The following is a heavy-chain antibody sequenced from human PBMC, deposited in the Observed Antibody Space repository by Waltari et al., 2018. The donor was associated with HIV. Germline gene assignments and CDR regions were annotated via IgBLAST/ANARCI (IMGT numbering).Heavy chain of an antibody. J-gene: IGHJ5*01. CDR1: GGSLRDYY. D-gene: IGHD2-2*02. CDR3: AGRTLDPLIPNNCFDF. V-gene: IGHV4-34*01. CDR2: IKHSGTT. Sequence: QVRLQQWGTGLLKPSETLSLTCAVYGGSLRDYYWAWIRRAPGKGLGWIGEIKHSGTTLDSASLRSRVNMSINTVKNQFSLRLSSRSDADTAVYYCAGRTLDPLIPNNCFDFWGQGTLVIVSS.